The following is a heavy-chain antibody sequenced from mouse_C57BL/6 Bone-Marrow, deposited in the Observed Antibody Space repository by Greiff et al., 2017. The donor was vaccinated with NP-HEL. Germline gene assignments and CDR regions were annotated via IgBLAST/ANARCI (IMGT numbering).Heavy chain of an antibody. D-gene: IGHD2-4*01. V-gene: IGHV1-64*01. Sequence: VQLQQPGAELVKPGASVKLSCKASGYTFTSYWMHWVKQRPGQGLEWIGMIHPNSGSTNYNEKFKSKATLTVDKSSSTAYMQRSSLTSEDSAVYYCARSRLRRYYFDYWGQGTTLTVSS. CDR2: IHPNSGST. CDR3: ARSRLRRYYFDY. CDR1: GYTFTSYW. J-gene: IGHJ2*01.